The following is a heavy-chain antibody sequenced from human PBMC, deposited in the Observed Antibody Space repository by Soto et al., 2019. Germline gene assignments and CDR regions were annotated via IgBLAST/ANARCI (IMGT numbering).Heavy chain of an antibody. CDR2: ISYDGSNK. Sequence: QVQLVESGGGVVQPGRSLRLSCAASGFTFSSYGMHWVRQAPGKGLEWVAVISYDGSNKYYADSVKGRFTISRDNSKNTLYLQMNSLRAEDTAVYYCAKAPGRGYGSRLLGYWGQGTLVTVSS. V-gene: IGHV3-30*18. D-gene: IGHD5-12*01. CDR3: AKAPGRGYGSRLLGY. CDR1: GFTFSSYG. J-gene: IGHJ4*02.